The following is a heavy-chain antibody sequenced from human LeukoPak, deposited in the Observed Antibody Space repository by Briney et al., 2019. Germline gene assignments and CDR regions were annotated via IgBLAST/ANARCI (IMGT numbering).Heavy chain of an antibody. CDR3: ARDFDSSGYYYAGWDY. V-gene: IGHV4-59*12. CDR1: GGSISSYY. Sequence: SETLSLTCTVSGGSISSYYWSWIRQPPGKGLEWIGYIYYSGSTNYNPSLKSRVTISVDTSKNQFSLKLSSVTAADTAVYYCARDFDSSGYYYAGWDYWGQGTLVTVSS. J-gene: IGHJ4*02. CDR2: IYYSGST. D-gene: IGHD3-22*01.